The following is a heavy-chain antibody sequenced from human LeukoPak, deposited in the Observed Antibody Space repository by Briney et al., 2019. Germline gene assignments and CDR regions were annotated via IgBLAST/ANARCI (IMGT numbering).Heavy chain of an antibody. CDR2: IYHSGST. CDR1: GYSISSGYY. CDR3: ARVLYGGNGVSDY. J-gene: IGHJ4*02. D-gene: IGHD4-23*01. V-gene: IGHV4-38-2*02. Sequence: SETLSLTCTVSGYSISSGYYWGWIRQPPGKGLEWIGSIYHSGSTYYNPSLKSRVTKSVDTSKNQFSLKLSSVTAADTAVYYCARVLYGGNGVSDYWGQGTLVTVSS.